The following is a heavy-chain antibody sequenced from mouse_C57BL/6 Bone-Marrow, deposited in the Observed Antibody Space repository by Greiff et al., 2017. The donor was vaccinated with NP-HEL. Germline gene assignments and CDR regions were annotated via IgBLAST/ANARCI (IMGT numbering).Heavy chain of an antibody. CDR1: GYTFTGYW. CDR3: ARPEVYFRNYFDY. Sequence: QVQLQQYGAELMKPGASVKLSCKATGYTFTGYWIEWVKQRPGHGLEWIGEILPGSGSTNYNEKFKGKATFTADTYSNTAFMKLSSLTTEDSAIYYCARPEVYFRNYFDYGGQGTTLTVSS. J-gene: IGHJ2*01. CDR2: ILPGSGST. D-gene: IGHD2-1*01. V-gene: IGHV1-9*01.